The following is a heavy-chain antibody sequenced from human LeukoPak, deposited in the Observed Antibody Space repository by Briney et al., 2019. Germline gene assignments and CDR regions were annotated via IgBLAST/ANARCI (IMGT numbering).Heavy chain of an antibody. CDR1: GGSITTFY. Sequence: PSETLSLTCSVSGGSITTFYWSWIRQPPGKGLEWIGYIYKSWSTNYNPSRKSRVTILVDTSNNQVSLKVRSVTAADTAVYYCARLIIQVGYYYYMDVWGRGTTVSISS. D-gene: IGHD3-16*01. V-gene: IGHV4-59*01. CDR2: IYKSWST. J-gene: IGHJ6*03. CDR3: ARLIIQVGYYYYMDV.